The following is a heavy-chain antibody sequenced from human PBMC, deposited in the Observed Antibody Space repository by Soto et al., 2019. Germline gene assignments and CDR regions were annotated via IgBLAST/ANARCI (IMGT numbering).Heavy chain of an antibody. Sequence: GASVKVSCKASGGSLSTNPISWVRQAPGQGLEWMGGTGSGTGPGNHAQKFQGRLTVTADKSTSTVYMELTNLSSEDTAVYYCARRDSGGFYRFFDSWGQGTLVTVYS. V-gene: IGHV1-69*06. J-gene: IGHJ4*02. D-gene: IGHD2-15*01. CDR3: ARRDSGGFYRFFDS. CDR2: TGSGTGPG. CDR1: GGSLSTNP.